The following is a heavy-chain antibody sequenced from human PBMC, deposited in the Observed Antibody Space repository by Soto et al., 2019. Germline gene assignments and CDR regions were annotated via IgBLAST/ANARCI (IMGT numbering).Heavy chain of an antibody. CDR3: AADLAPTEPLKWVSP. V-gene: IGHV1-58*02. J-gene: IGHJ5*02. CDR1: GFTFVTSA. Sequence: ASVKVSCKASGFTFVTSAIHWLRQTRGHRLEWIGWIVVDTGNTDYAQKFQERVTITRDLSTSTTYVELSSLISEDTALYFCAADLAPTEPLKWVSPGGQGTQVTVSS. CDR2: IVVDTGNT. D-gene: IGHD1-1*01.